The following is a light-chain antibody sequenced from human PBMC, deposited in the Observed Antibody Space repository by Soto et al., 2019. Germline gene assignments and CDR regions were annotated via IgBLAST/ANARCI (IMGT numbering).Light chain of an antibody. Sequence: QSALAQPPSASGSPGQSVTICCTGTSSDVGGYKFVSWYQHHPGKAPKLMIYEVSKRPSGVPDRFSGSKAGNTASLTVSGLQAGDEADYYCSSYAGSNTVVFGGGTKLTVL. CDR1: SSDVGGYKF. V-gene: IGLV2-8*01. CDR2: EVS. J-gene: IGLJ2*01. CDR3: SSYAGSNTVV.